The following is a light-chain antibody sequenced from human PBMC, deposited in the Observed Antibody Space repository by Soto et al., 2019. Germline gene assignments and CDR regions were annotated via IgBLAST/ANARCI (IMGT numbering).Light chain of an antibody. CDR3: QQYGSSPLT. CDR1: QSFSSTY. J-gene: IGKJ4*01. Sequence: DIVLKQSPGTLSLSPGERATLSCRCSQSFSSTYLAWYQQKPGQAPRLLIYGASSRATGIPDRFSGSGSGTDFTLTISRLEPEDFAVYYCQQYGSSPLTFGGGTKVDI. V-gene: IGKV3-20*01. CDR2: GAS.